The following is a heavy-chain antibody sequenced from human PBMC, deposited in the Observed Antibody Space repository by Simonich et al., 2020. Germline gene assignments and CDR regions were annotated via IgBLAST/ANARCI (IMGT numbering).Heavy chain of an antibody. CDR1: GFTFSSYS. CDR2: ISIRDRYI. V-gene: IGHV3-21*01. J-gene: IGHJ3*02. CDR3: AREIEAGNAFDI. Sequence: EVQLVESGGGLVKPGGSLRLSCAASGFTFSSYSMNWVRQAPGRGLEGVSSISIRDRYINDPDSGKGRFTISRENAKKSLYLQMNSLRAEDTAVYYCAREIEAGNAFDIWGQGTMVTVSS.